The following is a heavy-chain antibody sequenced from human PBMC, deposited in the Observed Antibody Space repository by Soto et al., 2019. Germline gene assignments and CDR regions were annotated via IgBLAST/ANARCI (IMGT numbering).Heavy chain of an antibody. J-gene: IGHJ6*02. CDR1: GFTFSSYW. V-gene: IGHV3-74*01. CDR3: AGERITMFGVVIIPQYGMDV. CDR2: ITSDGSST. D-gene: IGHD3-3*01. Sequence: PGGSLRLSCAASGFTFSSYWLHWIRQAPGKGLVWVSRITSDGSSTSYADSVKGRFTISRDNAKNTLYLQMNSRRAEDTVVYYCAGERITMFGVVIIPQYGMDVWGQGTTVTVSS.